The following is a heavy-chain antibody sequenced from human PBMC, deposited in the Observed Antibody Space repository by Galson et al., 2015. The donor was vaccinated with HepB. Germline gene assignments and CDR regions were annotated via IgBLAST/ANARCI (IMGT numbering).Heavy chain of an antibody. V-gene: IGHV1-46*04. D-gene: IGHD1-1*01. CDR3: ARGGGTHYYGMDV. J-gene: IGHJ6*02. CDR2: INPSGGST. CDR1: GYTFTSYY. Sequence: SVKVSCKASGYTFTSYYMHWVRQAPGQGLEWMGIINPSGGSTSYAQKLQGRVTMTRDTSTSTVYMELSSLRSEDTAVYYCARGGGTHYYGMDVWGQGTTVTVSS.